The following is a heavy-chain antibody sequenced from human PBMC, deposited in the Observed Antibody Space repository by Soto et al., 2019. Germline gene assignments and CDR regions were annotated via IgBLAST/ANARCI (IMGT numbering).Heavy chain of an antibody. V-gene: IGHV4-30-2*01. CDR3: ARVVVTASIFDY. J-gene: IGHJ4*02. Sequence: QLQLQESGSGLVKPSQTLSLTCAVSGGSISSGGYSWGWIRQPPGKGLEWIGYNYHSGSTYYNPSLKNRVTISVDRSKNQFSLKLSSVTAADTAVYYCARVVVTASIFDYWGQGTLVTVSS. D-gene: IGHD2-21*02. CDR1: GGSISSGGYS. CDR2: NYHSGST.